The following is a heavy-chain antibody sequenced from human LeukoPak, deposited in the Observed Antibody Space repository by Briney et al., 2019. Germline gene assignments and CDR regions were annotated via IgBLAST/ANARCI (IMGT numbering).Heavy chain of an antibody. D-gene: IGHD5-24*01. CDR1: GYSFPNYW. Sequence: SGESLKISCKGSGYSFPNYWIGWVRQMPGQGLEWVGITYPADSDTRYSPSFQGQVTISADKSINTAYLQWTSLKASDTAMYYCARRKGDGYNSPFDYWGQGTLVTVSS. J-gene: IGHJ4*02. V-gene: IGHV5-51*01. CDR2: TYPADSDT. CDR3: ARRKGDGYNSPFDY.